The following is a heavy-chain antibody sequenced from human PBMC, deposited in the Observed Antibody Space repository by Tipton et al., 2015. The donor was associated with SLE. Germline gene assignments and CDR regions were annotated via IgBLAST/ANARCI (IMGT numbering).Heavy chain of an antibody. CDR3: ARGKREVRGVPMNCAFDI. V-gene: IGHV4-61*10. CDR2: IYSTGST. CDR1: GGSISSGSYY. J-gene: IGHJ3*02. D-gene: IGHD3-10*01. Sequence: TLSLTCTVSGGSISSGSYYWSWIRQPAGNGLEWIGYIYSTGSTNYNPSLKSRVTISVDTSKNQFSLKLSSVTAADTAVYYCARGKREVRGVPMNCAFDIWGHVSRVNVSS.